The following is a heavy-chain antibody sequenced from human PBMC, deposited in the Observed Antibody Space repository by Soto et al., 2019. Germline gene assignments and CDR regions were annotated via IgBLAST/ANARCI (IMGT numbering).Heavy chain of an antibody. CDR2: IKQDGSEK. D-gene: IGHD5-12*01. Sequence: GGSLRLSCAASGFTFSSYWMSWVRQAPGKGLEWVANIKQDGSEKYYVDSVKGRFTISRDNAKNSLYLQMNSLRAEDTAVYYCARDHLVATFYYYGMDVWGQGTTVTVSS. J-gene: IGHJ6*02. CDR1: GFTFSSYW. CDR3: ARDHLVATFYYYGMDV. V-gene: IGHV3-7*03.